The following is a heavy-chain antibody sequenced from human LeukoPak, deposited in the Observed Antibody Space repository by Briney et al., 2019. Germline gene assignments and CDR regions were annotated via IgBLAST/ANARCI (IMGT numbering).Heavy chain of an antibody. CDR3: ARSKDYGDYGGYDY. D-gene: IGHD4-17*01. CDR1: GYTFTGYY. CDR2: ISPNNGGT. V-gene: IGHV1-2*06. Sequence: ASVKVSCKASGYTFTGYYAHWVRQATGQGLEWMGRISPNNGGTNYAQKFQGRVTMTRDTSISTAYMELSRLRSDDTAVYYCARSKDYGDYGGYDYWGQGTLVTVSS. J-gene: IGHJ4*02.